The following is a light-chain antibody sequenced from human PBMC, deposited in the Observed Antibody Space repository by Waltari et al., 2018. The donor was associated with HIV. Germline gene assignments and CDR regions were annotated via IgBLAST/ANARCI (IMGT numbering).Light chain of an antibody. CDR2: DVN. J-gene: IGLJ2*01. CDR3: CSYADTYVGL. V-gene: IGLV2-11*01. CDR1: SSDVGGYNY. Sequence: QSALTQPRSVSGSPGQSVTISCTGTSSDVGGYNYVSWYQHHPNKGPKLLIYDVNKRPSGVPECFSGSNSGNTASLPISGLQAEDEADYYCCSYADTYVGLFGGRTKLTVL.